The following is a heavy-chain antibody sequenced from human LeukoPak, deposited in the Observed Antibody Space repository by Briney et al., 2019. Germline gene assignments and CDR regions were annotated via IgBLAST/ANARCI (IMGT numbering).Heavy chain of an antibody. Sequence: SETLSLTCAVYGGSFSDYSWSWIRQPPGKGLEWIGEINHSGGTNNNPSLKSRVTISVDTSKNQFSLKLSSVTAADTAVYYCARDIVTYYYGSGSYGSDGMDVWGQGTTVTVSS. J-gene: IGHJ6*02. CDR1: GGSFSDYS. D-gene: IGHD3-10*01. CDR2: INHSGGT. CDR3: ARDIVTYYYGSGSYGSDGMDV. V-gene: IGHV4-34*01.